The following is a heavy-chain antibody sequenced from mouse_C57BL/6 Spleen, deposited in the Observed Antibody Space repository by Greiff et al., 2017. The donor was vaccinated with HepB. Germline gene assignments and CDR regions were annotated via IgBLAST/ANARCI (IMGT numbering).Heavy chain of an antibody. CDR2: IWGGGST. CDR1: GFSLTSYG. V-gene: IGHV2-9*01. D-gene: IGHD1-1*01. Sequence: QVKLMESGPGLVAPSQSLSITCTVSGFSLTSYGVDWVRQPPGKGLEWLGVIWGGGSTNYNSALMSRLSISKDNSKSQVFLKMNSLQTDDTAMYYCAKQGEIYYGSSYWYFDVWGTGTTVTVSS. J-gene: IGHJ1*03. CDR3: AKQGEIYYGSSYWYFDV.